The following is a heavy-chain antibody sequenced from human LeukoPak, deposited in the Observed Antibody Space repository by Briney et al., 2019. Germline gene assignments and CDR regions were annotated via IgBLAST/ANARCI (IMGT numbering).Heavy chain of an antibody. CDR1: GFTFSSDG. Sequence: GGSLRLSCAASGFTFSSDGMHWVRQAPGKGLEWVAVISYDGSNKYYADSVKGRFTISRDNSKNTLYLQMNSLRAEDTAVYYCAKDRDSGSYRGAFDYWGQGTLVTVSS. J-gene: IGHJ4*02. V-gene: IGHV3-30*18. CDR2: ISYDGSNK. CDR3: AKDRDSGSYRGAFDY. D-gene: IGHD1-26*01.